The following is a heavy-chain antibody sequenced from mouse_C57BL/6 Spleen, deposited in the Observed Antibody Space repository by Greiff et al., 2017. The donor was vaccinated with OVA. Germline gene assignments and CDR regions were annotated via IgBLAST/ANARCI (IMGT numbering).Heavy chain of an antibody. CDR3: ARQEIYDGNYGNWFAY. J-gene: IGHJ3*01. CDR2: FYPGSGSI. Sequence: QVQLKQSGAELVKPGASVKLSCKASGYTFTEYTIHWVKQRSGQGLEWIGWFYPGSGSIKYNEKFKDKATLTADKSSSTVYMELSRLTSEDSAVYFCARQEIYDGNYGNWFAYWGQGTLVTVSA. D-gene: IGHD2-1*01. CDR1: GYTFTEYT. V-gene: IGHV1-62-2*01.